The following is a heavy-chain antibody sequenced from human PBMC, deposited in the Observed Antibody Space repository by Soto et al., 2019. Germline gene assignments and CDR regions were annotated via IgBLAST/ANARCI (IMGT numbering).Heavy chain of an antibody. CDR3: AREEYCSSTSCPRGNYYYGMDV. J-gene: IGHJ6*02. CDR1: GGSISSSSYY. CDR2: IYYSGST. D-gene: IGHD2-2*01. Sequence: SETLSLTCTVSGGSISSSSYYWGWIRQPPGKGLEWIGSIYYSGSTYYNPSLKSRVTISVDTSKNQFSLKLSSVTAADTAVYYCAREEYCSSTSCPRGNYYYGMDVWGQGTTVTVSS. V-gene: IGHV4-39*07.